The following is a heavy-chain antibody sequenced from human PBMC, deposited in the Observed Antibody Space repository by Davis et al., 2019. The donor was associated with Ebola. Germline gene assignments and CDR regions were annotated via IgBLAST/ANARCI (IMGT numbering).Heavy chain of an antibody. CDR3: SKGLKVSGWYYFDY. D-gene: IGHD6-19*01. CDR2: MSYDGSNT. V-gene: IGHV3-30*18. CDR1: GFTFSRYG. J-gene: IGHJ4*02. Sequence: GESLKISCAASGFTFSRYGIHWVRQAPGKGLEWVAVMSYDGSNTYYADSVKGRFTISRDNSKNTLYLQMNSLRAEDTAVYYCSKGLKVSGWYYFDYWGQGTLVTVSS.